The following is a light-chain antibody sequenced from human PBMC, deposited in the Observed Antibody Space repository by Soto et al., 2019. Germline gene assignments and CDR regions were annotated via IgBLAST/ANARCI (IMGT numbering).Light chain of an antibody. V-gene: IGKV3D-15*01. CDR3: HKSNSGLQT. CDR2: GAS. Sequence: IVMTQSPATLSASPGDRATLSCRASQSLVTNMAWYQQKPGQAPRLLIYGASILAAGVPSRLTGSGSGTAFTLTISSLQPEDFAVYYCHKSNSGLQTFGRGTRVEV. CDR1: QSLVTN. J-gene: IGKJ1*01.